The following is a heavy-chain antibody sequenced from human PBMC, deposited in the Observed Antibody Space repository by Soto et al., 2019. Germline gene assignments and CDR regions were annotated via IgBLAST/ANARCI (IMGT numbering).Heavy chain of an antibody. CDR3: AREKAYSYGYGRYFDY. J-gene: IGHJ4*02. V-gene: IGHV1-3*01. D-gene: IGHD5-18*01. CDR2: INAGNGNT. CDR1: GYTFTSYA. Sequence: ASVKVSCKASGYTFTSYAMHWVRQAPGQRLEWMGWINAGNGNTKYSQKFQGRVTITRDTSASKAYMELSRLRSEDTAVYYCAREKAYSYGYGRYFDYWGQGTLVTVSS.